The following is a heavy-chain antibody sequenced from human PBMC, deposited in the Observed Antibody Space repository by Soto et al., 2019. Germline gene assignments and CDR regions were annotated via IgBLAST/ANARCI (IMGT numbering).Heavy chain of an antibody. J-gene: IGHJ3*02. CDR2: INPNSGGT. D-gene: IGHD2-2*01. V-gene: IGHV1-2*04. CDR3: ARVNAGSSTSPDAFDI. Sequence: GASVKVSCKASGYTFTSYDINWVRQAPGQGLEWMGWINPNSGGTNYAQKFQGWVTMTRDTSISTAYMELSRLRSDDTAVYYCARVNAGSSTSPDAFDIWGQGTMVTVSS. CDR1: GYTFTSYD.